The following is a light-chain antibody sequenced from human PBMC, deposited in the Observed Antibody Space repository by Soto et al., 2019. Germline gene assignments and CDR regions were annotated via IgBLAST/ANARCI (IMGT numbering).Light chain of an antibody. V-gene: IGKV3-15*01. CDR3: QQYNTWPRS. J-gene: IGKJ4*01. CDR1: QSVSSN. Sequence: EIVLTQTPGTVSLSPGERATLSCRASQSVSSNLAWYQQKPGQAPRLLIYGASTRVTGIPARFSGSGSGTEFTLTIGSLQSEDFAVYSCQQYNTWPRSFGGGTKV. CDR2: GAS.